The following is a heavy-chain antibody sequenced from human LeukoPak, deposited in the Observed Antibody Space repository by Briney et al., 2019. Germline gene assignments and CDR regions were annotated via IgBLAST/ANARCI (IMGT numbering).Heavy chain of an antibody. V-gene: IGHV1-2*02. Sequence: ASVKVSCKASGYTFTGYYMHWARQAPGQGLEWMGWINPNSGGTNYAQKFQGRVTMTRDTSISTAYMELSRLRSDDTAVYYCARDSWMQLWMRKNWFDPWGQGTLVTVSS. CDR3: ARDSWMQLWMRKNWFDP. J-gene: IGHJ5*02. CDR1: GYTFTGYY. CDR2: INPNSGGT. D-gene: IGHD5-18*01.